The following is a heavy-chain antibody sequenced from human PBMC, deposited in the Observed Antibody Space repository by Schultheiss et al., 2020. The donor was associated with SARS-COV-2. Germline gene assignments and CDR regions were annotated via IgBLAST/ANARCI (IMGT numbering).Heavy chain of an antibody. V-gene: IGHV3-15*01. D-gene: IGHD1-1*01. CDR3: TTDHTSFDY. CDR1: GFTFSSYS. CDR2: IKSKTDGGTT. J-gene: IGHJ4*02. Sequence: GESLKISCAASGFTFSSYSMSWVRQAPGKGLEWVGRIKSKTDGGTTDYAAPVKGRFTISRDDSKNTLYLQMNSLKTEDTAVYYCTTDHTSFDYWGQGTLVTVSS.